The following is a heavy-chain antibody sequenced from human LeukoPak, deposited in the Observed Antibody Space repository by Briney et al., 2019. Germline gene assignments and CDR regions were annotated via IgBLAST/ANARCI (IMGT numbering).Heavy chain of an antibody. Sequence: PSETLSLTCTVSGGSISSSSYYWGWIRQPPGKGLEWIGSIYYSGSTYYNPSLKSRVTISVDTSKNQFSLKLSSVTAADTAVYYCAREEGYYYDSSGYIWGQGTLVTVSS. CDR3: AREEGYYYDSSGYI. CDR1: GGSISSSSYY. CDR2: IYYSGST. D-gene: IGHD3-22*01. J-gene: IGHJ4*02. V-gene: IGHV4-39*07.